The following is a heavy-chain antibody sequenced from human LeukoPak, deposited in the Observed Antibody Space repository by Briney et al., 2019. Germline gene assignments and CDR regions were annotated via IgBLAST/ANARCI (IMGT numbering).Heavy chain of an antibody. Sequence: PSETLSLTCTVSGGSISTYYWSWIRQPPGKGLEWIGYIYYSGSSNYNPSLKSRVTISVDTSKSQFPLKLSSVTAADTAVYYCASRGGGSWYFDYWGQGTLVTVSS. V-gene: IGHV4-59*08. CDR1: GGSISTYY. CDR3: ASRGGGSWYFDY. CDR2: IYYSGSS. D-gene: IGHD6-13*01. J-gene: IGHJ4*02.